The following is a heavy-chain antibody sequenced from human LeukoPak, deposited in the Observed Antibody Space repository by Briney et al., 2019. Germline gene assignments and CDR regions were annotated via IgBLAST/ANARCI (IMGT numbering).Heavy chain of an antibody. CDR2: ISYDGSNK. J-gene: IGHJ6*04. CDR1: GFTFSSYG. Sequence: GGSLRLSCSASGFTFSSYGMHWVRQAPGKGLEWVAVISYDGSNKYYADSVKGRFTISRDNAKNSLYLQMNSLRAEDTAVYYCARAQQLDVWGKGTTVTVSS. D-gene: IGHD6-13*01. CDR3: ARAQQLDV. V-gene: IGHV3-30*03.